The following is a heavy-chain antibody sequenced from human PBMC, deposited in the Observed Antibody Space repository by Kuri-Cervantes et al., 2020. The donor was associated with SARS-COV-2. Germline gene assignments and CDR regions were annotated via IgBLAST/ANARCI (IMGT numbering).Heavy chain of an antibody. J-gene: IGHJ4*02. V-gene: IGHV1-18*01. D-gene: IGHD3-9*01. CDR2: ISAYNGNT. Sequence: ASVNVSCKASGYTFTRYGISWVRQAPGQRLEWMGGISAYNGNTNYVQKLQGRVTMTTDTSKSTASMELRSLRSDGTVVYYCAREKLRYFDWPKPPTPEYYFDYWGQGTLVTVSS. CDR3: AREKLRYFDWPKPPTPEYYFDY. CDR1: GYTFTRYG.